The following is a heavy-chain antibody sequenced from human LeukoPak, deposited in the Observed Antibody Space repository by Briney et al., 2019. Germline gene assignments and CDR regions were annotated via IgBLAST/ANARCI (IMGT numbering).Heavy chain of an antibody. CDR2: INHSGST. Sequence: GSLRLSCAASGFTFSSYAMSWIRQPPGKGLEWIGEINHSGSTNYNPSLKSRVTISVDTSKNQFSLKLSSVTAADTAVYYCASGRSYYDSSGYYTPKSLDYWGRGTLVTVSS. D-gene: IGHD3-22*01. CDR3: ASGRSYYDSSGYYTPKSLDY. J-gene: IGHJ4*02. CDR1: GFTFSSYA. V-gene: IGHV4-34*01.